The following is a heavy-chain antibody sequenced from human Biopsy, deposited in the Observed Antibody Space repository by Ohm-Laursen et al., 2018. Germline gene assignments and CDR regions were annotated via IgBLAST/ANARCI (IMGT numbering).Heavy chain of an antibody. CDR1: GGSISSRNHY. J-gene: IGHJ4*02. Sequence: TLSLTCSVSGGSISSRNHYWGWLRQPPGKGLEWIGHVYYSGSTLYNSSLESRVTVSVDTSKNQFHLRLTSMSASDTAVYYCARHSLDDFWSGAHYYFDYWGLGTLVTVPS. V-gene: IGHV4-39*01. CDR3: ARHSLDDFWSGAHYYFDY. D-gene: IGHD3-3*01. CDR2: VYYSGST.